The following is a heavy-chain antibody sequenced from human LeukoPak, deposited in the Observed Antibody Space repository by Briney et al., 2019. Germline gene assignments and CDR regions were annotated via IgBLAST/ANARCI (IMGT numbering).Heavy chain of an antibody. CDR2: INSDGRST. D-gene: IGHD4-11*01. V-gene: IGHV3-74*01. J-gene: IGHJ6*02. CDR1: GFTFGSYW. CDR3: ARGTTVTKDYFYGMDV. Sequence: PGGSLRLSCGASGFTFGSYWMHWVRQAPGKGLVCVSRINSDGRSTSYADSVKGRFTISRDNAKNTLYLQINSLRAEDTAVYYCARGTTVTKDYFYGMDVWGQGTTVTVSS.